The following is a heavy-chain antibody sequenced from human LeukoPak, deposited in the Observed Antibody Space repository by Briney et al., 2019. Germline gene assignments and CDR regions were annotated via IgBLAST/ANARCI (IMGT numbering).Heavy chain of an antibody. J-gene: IGHJ6*02. Sequence: ASVKVSCKASGGTFSSYAISWVRQAPGQGLEWMGRIIPILGIANYAQKFQGRVTITADKSTSTAYMELSSLRSEDTAVYYCARNGDYYGSGSYQRQGTGYYYYGMDVWGQGTTVTVSS. CDR2: IIPILGIA. V-gene: IGHV1-69*04. CDR3: ARNGDYYGSGSYQRQGTGYYYYGMDV. D-gene: IGHD3-10*01. CDR1: GGTFSSYA.